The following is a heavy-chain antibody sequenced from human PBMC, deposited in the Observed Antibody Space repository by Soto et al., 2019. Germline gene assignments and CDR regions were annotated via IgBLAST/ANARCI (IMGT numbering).Heavy chain of an antibody. D-gene: IGHD2-2*01. Sequence: QITLKESGPTLVKPTQTLTLTCTFSGFSLSTSGVGVGWIRQPPGKALEWLALIYWDGDERYSPSLRTRLTITKDTSKSQVVLTMTNMDPVDTATYYCSHTSSTSGVFDYWGQGTLVTVSS. J-gene: IGHJ4*02. CDR3: SHTSSTSGVFDY. CDR1: GFSLSTSGVG. V-gene: IGHV2-5*02. CDR2: IYWDGDE.